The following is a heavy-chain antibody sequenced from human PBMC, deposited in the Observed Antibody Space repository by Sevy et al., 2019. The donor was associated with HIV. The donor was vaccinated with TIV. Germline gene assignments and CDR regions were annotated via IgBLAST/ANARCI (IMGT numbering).Heavy chain of an antibody. Sequence: GGSLRLSCAASGFTFSSYGMHWVRQAPGKGLEWVAVISYDGSNKYYADSVKGQFTISRDNSKNTLYLQMNSLRAEDTAVYYCAKGESGYSSSSVHYWGQGTLVTVSS. CDR1: GFTFSSYG. CDR3: AKGESGYSSSSVHY. D-gene: IGHD6-6*01. CDR2: ISYDGSNK. J-gene: IGHJ4*02. V-gene: IGHV3-30*18.